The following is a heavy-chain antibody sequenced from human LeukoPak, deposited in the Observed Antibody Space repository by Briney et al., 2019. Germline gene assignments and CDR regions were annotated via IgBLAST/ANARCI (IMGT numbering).Heavy chain of an antibody. CDR2: IKQDGSEK. Sequence: GGSLRLSCAASGFTFSSYWMSWVRQAPGKGLEWVANIKQDGSEKYYVDSVKGRFTISRDNAKNSLYLQMNSLRAEDTAVYYCARDWYYYDSSGYYNFDYWGQGTLVTVSS. J-gene: IGHJ4*02. V-gene: IGHV3-7*01. D-gene: IGHD3-22*01. CDR1: GFTFSSYW. CDR3: ARDWYYYDSSGYYNFDY.